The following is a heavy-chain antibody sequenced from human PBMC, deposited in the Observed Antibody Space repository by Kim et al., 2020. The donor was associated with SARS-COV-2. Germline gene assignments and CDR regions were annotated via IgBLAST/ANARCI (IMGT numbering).Heavy chain of an antibody. J-gene: IGHJ4*02. D-gene: IGHD3-22*01. Sequence: GGSLRLSCAASGFTFSNYGMHWVHQAPGKGLEWVAIIWYDGSNKYYADSVKGRFTISRDNSKNTLYLQLNSLRAEDTAVYYCARGESGGYYPHPGHWGQGTLVTVSS. CDR2: IWYDGSNK. CDR1: GFTFSNYG. CDR3: ARGESGGYYPHPGH. V-gene: IGHV3-33*01.